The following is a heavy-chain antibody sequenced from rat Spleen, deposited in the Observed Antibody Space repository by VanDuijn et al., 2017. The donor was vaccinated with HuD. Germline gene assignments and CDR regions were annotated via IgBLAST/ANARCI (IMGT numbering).Heavy chain of an antibody. CDR3: TRETRGYFDY. Sequence: EVQLVESGGGLVQPGRSLKLSCVASGFTFNNYWMTWIRQAPGKGLEWVASITNNGGSTYYPDSVKGRFTISRDHAKSTLYLQMNSLRSEDTATYYCTRETRGYFDYWGQGVMVTVSS. D-gene: IGHD1-4*01. CDR1: GFTFNNYW. V-gene: IGHV5-31*01. J-gene: IGHJ2*01. CDR2: ITNNGGST.